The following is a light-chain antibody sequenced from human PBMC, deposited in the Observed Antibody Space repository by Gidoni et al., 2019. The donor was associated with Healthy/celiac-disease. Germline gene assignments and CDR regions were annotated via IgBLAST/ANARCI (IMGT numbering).Light chain of an antibody. Sequence: SYELTQPPSVSVSPGQTASITCSGDKLGDKYACWYQQKPGQSPVLVIYQDSKRPSGIHERFSGSNSGNTATLTISGTQAVDEADYYGQAWDSSTVVFGGGTKLTVL. CDR3: QAWDSSTVV. V-gene: IGLV3-1*01. J-gene: IGLJ2*01. CDR2: QDS. CDR1: KLGDKY.